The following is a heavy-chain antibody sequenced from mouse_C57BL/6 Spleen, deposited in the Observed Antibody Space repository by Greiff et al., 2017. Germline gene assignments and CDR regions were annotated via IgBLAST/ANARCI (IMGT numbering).Heavy chain of an antibody. J-gene: IGHJ4*01. Sequence: QVQLQQPGAELVMPGASVKLSCKASGYTFTSYWMHWVKQRPGQGLEWIGEIDPSDSYTNYNQKFKGKSTLTVDKSSSTAYMQLSSLTSEDSAVYYCARGRGRYDYDDEAMEGYAMDYWGQGTSVTVSS. CDR2: IDPSDSYT. CDR1: GYTFTSYW. V-gene: IGHV1-69*01. D-gene: IGHD2-4*01. CDR3: ARGRGRYDYDDEAMEGYAMDY.